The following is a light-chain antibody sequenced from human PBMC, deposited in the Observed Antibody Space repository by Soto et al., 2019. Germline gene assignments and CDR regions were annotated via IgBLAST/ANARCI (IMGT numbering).Light chain of an antibody. CDR1: QSFNFNY. Sequence: ESVLTQSPGTLSLSPGERATLSCRASQSFNFNYLAWYQQKPGQAPRLLISRASSRAAGIPGRFSGSGSGTDFTLTISRLEPEDFAVYYCQQYGTSTWTFGQGTKVEIK. CDR3: QQYGTSTWT. CDR2: RAS. V-gene: IGKV3-20*01. J-gene: IGKJ1*01.